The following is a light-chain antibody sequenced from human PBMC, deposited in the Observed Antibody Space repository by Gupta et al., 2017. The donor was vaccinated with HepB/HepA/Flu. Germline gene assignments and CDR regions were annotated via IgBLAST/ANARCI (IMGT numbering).Light chain of an antibody. CDR1: TSNIGNNA. Sequence: HSVLPQPPPVSEAPRQRVTISCSVSTSNIGNNAVNWYQQLPGKAPKLLIYYDDLLPSGVAERFSGAKSGTTASMAINRLQSEDEADYYCAARDDSQNGWVFGGGTKLTVL. CDR3: AARDDSQNGWV. V-gene: IGLV1-36*01. J-gene: IGLJ3*02. CDR2: YDD.